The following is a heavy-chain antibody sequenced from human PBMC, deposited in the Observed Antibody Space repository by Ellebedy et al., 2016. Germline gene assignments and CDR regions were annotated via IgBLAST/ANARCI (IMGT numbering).Heavy chain of an antibody. V-gene: IGHV2-5*01. CDR2: IYGNGDE. J-gene: IGHJ5*02. CDR1: GFSLDTGAVV. D-gene: IGHD3-10*01. Sequence: SGPTLVKPRQTLTLTCTFSGFSLDTGAVVVGWVRQPPGKALEWLSFIYGNGDERYRPSLRSRLTITKDTSKNQVVLTMTNLDPVDTGTYYCAHRLVGEGFGSWGQGTLVTVSS. CDR3: AHRLVGEGFGS.